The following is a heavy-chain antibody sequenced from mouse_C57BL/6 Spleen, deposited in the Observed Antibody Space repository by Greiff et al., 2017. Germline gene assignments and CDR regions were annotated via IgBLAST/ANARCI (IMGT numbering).Heavy chain of an antibody. D-gene: IGHD1-1*01. CDR1: GFTFSDYG. J-gene: IGHJ2*01. CDR2: ISSGSSTI. V-gene: IGHV5-17*01. CDR3: ARNYYYGSSYIYFDY. Sequence: DVQLVESGGGLVKPGGSLKLSCAASGFTFSDYGMHWVRQAPEKGLEWVAYISSGSSTIYYADTVKGRFTISRDNAKNTLFLQMTSLRSEDTAMYYCARNYYYGSSYIYFDYWGQGTTLTVSS.